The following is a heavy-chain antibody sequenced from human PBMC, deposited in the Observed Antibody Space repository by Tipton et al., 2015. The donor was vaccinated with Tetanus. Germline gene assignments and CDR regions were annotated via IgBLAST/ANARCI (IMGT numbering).Heavy chain of an antibody. V-gene: IGHV5-51*01. CDR2: VDPRDSQA. CDR1: GYNFSHYS. Sequence: QLVQSGAEVGKPGESLKISCQGSGYNFSHYSIGWVRQLPGRGLEWMGIVDPRDSQATYGPSFQGQVTLSAVRSINVAYLQWGSLKASDTAMYYCARRLGPLTGDYIWYFDLWGRGTQVTVSS. CDR3: ARRLGPLTGDYIWYFDL. J-gene: IGHJ2*01. D-gene: IGHD7-27*01.